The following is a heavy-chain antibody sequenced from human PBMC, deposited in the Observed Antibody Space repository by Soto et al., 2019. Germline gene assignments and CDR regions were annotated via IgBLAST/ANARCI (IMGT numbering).Heavy chain of an antibody. D-gene: IGHD3-22*01. J-gene: IGHJ6*02. Sequence: GGSLRLSCAASGFTFSSYAMSWVRQAPGEGLEWVSAISGSGGSTYYADSVKGRFTISRDNSKNTLYLQMNSLRAEDTAVYYCAKGSLTMIVETGMDVWGQGTTVTVSS. CDR3: AKGSLTMIVETGMDV. CDR2: ISGSGGST. CDR1: GFTFSSYA. V-gene: IGHV3-23*01.